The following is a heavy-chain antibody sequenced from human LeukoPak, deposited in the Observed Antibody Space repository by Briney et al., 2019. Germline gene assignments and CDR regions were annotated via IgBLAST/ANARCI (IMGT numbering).Heavy chain of an antibody. D-gene: IGHD3-22*01. Sequence: GGSLRLSCAASGFTFSSYAMSWVRQAPGKGLEWVSAISGSGGSTYYADSVKGRFTISRDNSKNTLYLQMNSLRAEDTAVYYCAKRPQHYYDSSGYYDYWGQGTLVTVSS. CDR2: ISGSGGST. CDR1: GFTFSSYA. J-gene: IGHJ4*02. CDR3: AKRPQHYYDSSGYYDY. V-gene: IGHV3-23*01.